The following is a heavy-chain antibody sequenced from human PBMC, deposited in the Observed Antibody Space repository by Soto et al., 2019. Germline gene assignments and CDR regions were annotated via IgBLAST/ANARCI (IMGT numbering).Heavy chain of an antibody. CDR2: IYSDGST. D-gene: IGHD6-19*01. CDR1: GFTVSGNY. V-gene: IGHV3-53*01. Sequence: VGSLRLSCAASGFTVSGNYMSWVRQAPGKWLEWVSVIYSDGSTYYTDSVEGRFTISRDNSKNTLYLQMDSLRAEDTAVYYCARLAAGSYSSDWYYFDYWGQGTLVTVSS. CDR3: ARLAAGSYSSDWYYFDY. J-gene: IGHJ4*02.